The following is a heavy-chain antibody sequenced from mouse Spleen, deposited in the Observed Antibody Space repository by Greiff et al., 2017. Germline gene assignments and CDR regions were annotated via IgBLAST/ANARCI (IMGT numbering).Heavy chain of an antibody. V-gene: IGHV6-6*01. Sequence: EVKLEESGGGLVQPGGSMKLSCAASGFTFSDAWMDWVRQSPEKGLEWVAEIRNKANNHATYYAESVKGRLTISRDDSKSSVYLHMNSLRAEDTGIYYCTSRLYYDYFDYWGQGTTLTVSS. CDR2: IRNKANNHAT. CDR3: TSRLYYDYFDY. D-gene: IGHD1-1*01. J-gene: IGHJ2*01. CDR1: GFTFSDAW.